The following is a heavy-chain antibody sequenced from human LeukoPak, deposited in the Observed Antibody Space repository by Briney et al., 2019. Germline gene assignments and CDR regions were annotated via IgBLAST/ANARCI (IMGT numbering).Heavy chain of an antibody. CDR1: GYTFTGYY. D-gene: IGHD5-12*01. CDR2: IIPILGIA. CDR3: ARDLWWLRYIDY. Sequence: GASVKVSCKASGYTFTGYYMHWVRQAPGQGLEWMGRIIPILGIANYAQKFQGRVTITADKSTSTAYMELSSLRSEDTAVYYCARDLWWLRYIDYWGQGTLVTVSS. J-gene: IGHJ4*02. V-gene: IGHV1-69*04.